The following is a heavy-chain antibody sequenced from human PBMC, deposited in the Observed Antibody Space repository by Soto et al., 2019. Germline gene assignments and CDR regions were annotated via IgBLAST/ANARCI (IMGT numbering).Heavy chain of an antibody. V-gene: IGHV4-34*01. J-gene: IGHJ4*02. CDR1: GGSFSGYY. Sequence: PSETLSLTCAVYGGSFSGYYWSWIRQPPGKGLEWIGEINHSGSTNYNPSLKSRVTISVDTSKNQFSLKLSSVTAADTAVYYCARVRDFSTMVRGANDYWGQGTLVTVSS. CDR2: INHSGST. D-gene: IGHD3-10*01. CDR3: ARVRDFSTMVRGANDY.